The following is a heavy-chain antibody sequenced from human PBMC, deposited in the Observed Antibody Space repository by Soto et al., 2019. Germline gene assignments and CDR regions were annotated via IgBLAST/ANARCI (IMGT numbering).Heavy chain of an antibody. CDR1: GYTLTSYG. D-gene: IGHD6-13*01. CDR2: ISAYNGNT. J-gene: IGHJ3*02. CDR3: ARDLLEQLVQPDI. V-gene: IGHV1-18*04. Sequence: ASVKVSCKASGYTLTSYGISWVRQAPRQGLEWMGWISAYNGNTNYAQKLQGRVTMTTDTSTSTAYMELRSLRSDDTAVYYCARDLLEQLVQPDIWGQGTMVTVSS.